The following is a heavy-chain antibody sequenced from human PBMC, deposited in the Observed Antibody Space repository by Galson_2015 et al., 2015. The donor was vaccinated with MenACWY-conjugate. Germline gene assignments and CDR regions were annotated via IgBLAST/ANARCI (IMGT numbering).Heavy chain of an antibody. J-gene: IGHJ3*01. Sequence: SLRLSCAVSGFTFSNFNMHWVRQAPGKGLEWLTVISYDGNTQYYADSVKGRFTISRANSKNMLFLQMNSLRPEDTALYYCAKFAPVSSNAFDVWGQGTMVTVSS. D-gene: IGHD2-8*01. CDR2: ISYDGNTQ. V-gene: IGHV3-30*18. CDR1: GFTFSNFN. CDR3: AKFAPVSSNAFDV.